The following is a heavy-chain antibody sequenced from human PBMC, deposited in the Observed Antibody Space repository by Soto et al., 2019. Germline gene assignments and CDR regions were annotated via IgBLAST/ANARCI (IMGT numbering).Heavy chain of an antibody. CDR2: IHYSGST. Sequence: QVPLQESGPGLVKPSETLSLTCTVSGGSISSYHWSWIRQPPGKGLEWIAYIHYSGSTNYNPSLQSRVTITVDTSKNQFSLKLTSVTAADTAVYYCARVAASSLFDYWGQGTLVTVSS. V-gene: IGHV4-59*01. D-gene: IGHD6-6*01. J-gene: IGHJ4*02. CDR3: ARVAASSLFDY. CDR1: GGSISSYH.